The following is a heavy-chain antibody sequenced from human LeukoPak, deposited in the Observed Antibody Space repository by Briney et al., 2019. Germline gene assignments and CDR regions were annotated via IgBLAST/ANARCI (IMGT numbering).Heavy chain of an antibody. CDR1: GGTYSSYA. Sequence: SVKVSCKASGGTYSSYALSWVRQAPGQGLEWMGRIIPILGIANYAQKFQGRVTITADKSTSTAYMELSSLRSEDTAVYYCASDPSLRDSIAAAGYNWFDPWGQGTLVTVSS. V-gene: IGHV1-69*04. CDR2: IIPILGIA. D-gene: IGHD6-13*01. CDR3: ASDPSLRDSIAAAGYNWFDP. J-gene: IGHJ5*02.